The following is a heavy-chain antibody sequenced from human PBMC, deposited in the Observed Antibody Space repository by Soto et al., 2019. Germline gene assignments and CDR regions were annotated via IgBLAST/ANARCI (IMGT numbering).Heavy chain of an antibody. CDR3: ARLFSSGYWPFDY. J-gene: IGHJ4*02. CDR2: VYSSGSI. CDR1: GGSMSRYY. V-gene: IGHV4-4*08. D-gene: IGHD3-22*01. Sequence: SETLSLTCTVSGGSMSRYYWNWIRRSPDKGLEWIGFVYSSGSISYNPSFKSRVTISVDTSKNQFSLKLSSVTAADTAVYYCARLFSSGYWPFDYWGQGTLVTVSS.